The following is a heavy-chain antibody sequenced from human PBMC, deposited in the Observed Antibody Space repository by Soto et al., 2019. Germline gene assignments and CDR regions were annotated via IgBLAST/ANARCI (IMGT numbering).Heavy chain of an antibody. D-gene: IGHD1-1*01. V-gene: IGHV1-3*01. CDR1: GYTFTSYA. CDR3: ARVRGDWTTGRYYYYMDV. J-gene: IGHJ6*03. CDR2: INAGNGNT. Sequence: ASVKVSCKASGYTFTSYAMHWVRQAPGQRLEWMGWINAGNGNTKYSQKFQGRVTITRDPSARTAYMELSSLRSEDTAVYYCARVRGDWTTGRYYYYMDVWGKGTTVTVSS.